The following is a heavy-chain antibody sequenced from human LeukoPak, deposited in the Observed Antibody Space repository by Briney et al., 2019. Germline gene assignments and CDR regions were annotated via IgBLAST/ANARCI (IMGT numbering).Heavy chain of an antibody. CDR2: ITSSYSTM. Sequence: GSLRLSCAASGFTFSSYGMNWVRQAPGKGLEWVSYITSSYSTMYYADSVKGRFTISRDNAKNSLYLQMNSLRDEDTAVYYCARDVNSGYYFDYWGQGTLVTVSS. J-gene: IGHJ4*02. V-gene: IGHV3-48*02. CDR3: ARDVNSGYYFDY. CDR1: GFTFSSYG. D-gene: IGHD5-12*01.